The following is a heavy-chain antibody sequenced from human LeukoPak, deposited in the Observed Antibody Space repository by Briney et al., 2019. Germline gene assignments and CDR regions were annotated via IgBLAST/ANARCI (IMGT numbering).Heavy chain of an antibody. D-gene: IGHD6-13*01. J-gene: IGHJ4*02. CDR2: IYYSGNT. CDR3: ARDRQQVVRGDYFDY. Sequence: PSETLSLACTVSGGSISSGSYYWAWIRQPPGKGMEWIGSIYYSGNTYYNPSLESRVTISVDTSKNQFSLNLSSVTAADTAVYFCARDRQQVVRGDYFDYWGQGTLVTVSS. CDR1: GGSISSGSYY. V-gene: IGHV4-39*07.